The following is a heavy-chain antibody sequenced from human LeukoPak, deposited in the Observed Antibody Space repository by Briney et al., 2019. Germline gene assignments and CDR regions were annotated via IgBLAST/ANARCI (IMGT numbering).Heavy chain of an antibody. J-gene: IGHJ4*02. CDR3: AGAGGSTYVYYFDY. CDR2: IKQDGSEK. CDR1: GFTFSNYW. D-gene: IGHD5/OR15-5a*01. V-gene: IGHV3-7*01. Sequence: GGSLRLSCAASGFTFSNYWMSWVRQAPGKGLEWVANIKQDGSEKYYVDSVKGRFTISRDNAKNSLYLQMNSLRAEDTAVYYCAGAGGSTYVYYFDYWGQGILVTVSS.